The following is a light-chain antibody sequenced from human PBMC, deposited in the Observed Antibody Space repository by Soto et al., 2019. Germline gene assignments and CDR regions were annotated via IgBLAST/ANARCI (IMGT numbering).Light chain of an antibody. CDR2: DAS. CDR3: QQYNNFPLT. CDR1: RDISTF. Sequence: DIQMTQSPSSLSASVGDRVTITCQASRDISTFLNWFQQKPGKAPNLLIYDASSLETGVPSRFSGGGSGTEFTFTINSLQPEDIATYYCQQYNNFPLTFGQGTRLEIK. J-gene: IGKJ5*01. V-gene: IGKV1-33*01.